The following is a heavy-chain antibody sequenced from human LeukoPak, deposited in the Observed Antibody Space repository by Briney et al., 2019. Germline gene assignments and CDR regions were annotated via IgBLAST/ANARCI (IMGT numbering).Heavy chain of an antibody. CDR3: AKGGYCSSTSCYTGSHNWFDP. D-gene: IGHD2-2*02. V-gene: IGHV3-23*01. CDR2: ISGSGGST. CDR1: GFTFSSYA. Sequence: PGASLRLSCAASGFTFSSYAMSWVRQAPGKGLEWVSAISGSGGSTYYADSVKGRFTISRDNSKNTLYLQMNSLRAEDTAVYYCAKGGYCSSTSCYTGSHNWFDPWGQGTLVTVSS. J-gene: IGHJ5*02.